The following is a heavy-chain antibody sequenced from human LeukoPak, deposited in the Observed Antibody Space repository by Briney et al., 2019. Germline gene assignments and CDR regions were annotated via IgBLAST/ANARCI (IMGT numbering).Heavy chain of an antibody. V-gene: IGHV3-49*03. Sequence: GGSLRLSCAASGFAFSNHGMNWFRQAPGKGLEWVGFIRSKAYGGTTEYAASVKGRFTISRDDSKSIAYLQMNSLKTEDTAVYYCTREGYMTTVVTPPDEFDYWGQGTLVTVSS. J-gene: IGHJ4*02. CDR1: GFAFSNHG. D-gene: IGHD4-23*01. CDR3: TREGYMTTVVTPPDEFDY. CDR2: IRSKAYGGTT.